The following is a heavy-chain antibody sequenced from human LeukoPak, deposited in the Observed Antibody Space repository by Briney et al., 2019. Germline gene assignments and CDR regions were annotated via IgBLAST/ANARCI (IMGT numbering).Heavy chain of an antibody. CDR1: GFTFRSYA. D-gene: IGHD6-6*01. Sequence: TGGSLRLSCAASGFTFRSYAMSWVRQAPEKGLEWVSAISGSGGSTYYADSVKGRFTISRDNSKNTMYLQMNSLRAEDTAVYYCAKDKGDYSSSSSSYNWFDPWGQGTLVTVSS. V-gene: IGHV3-23*01. CDR2: ISGSGGST. J-gene: IGHJ5*02. CDR3: AKDKGDYSSSSSSYNWFDP.